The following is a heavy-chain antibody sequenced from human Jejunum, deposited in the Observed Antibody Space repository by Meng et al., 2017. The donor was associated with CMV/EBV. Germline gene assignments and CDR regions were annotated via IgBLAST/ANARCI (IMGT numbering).Heavy chain of an antibody. Sequence: QVPRLQSGAEVKKPGASVRGSCEASGYTFASYGISWLRQAPGQGLEWMGWFVNNVDTYSAQKFQGRVTMTTDTHTSTAFMELRSLRSDDTAVYYCARGTPGRSYSDYWGQGTLVTVSS. V-gene: IGHV1-18*01. CDR2: FVNNVDT. D-gene: IGHD3-10*01. J-gene: IGHJ4*02. CDR1: GYTFASYG. CDR3: ARGTPGRSYSDY.